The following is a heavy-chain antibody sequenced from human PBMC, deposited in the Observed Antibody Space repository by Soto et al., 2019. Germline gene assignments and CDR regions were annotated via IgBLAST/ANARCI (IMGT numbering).Heavy chain of an antibody. CDR3: ARVLHCSSTSCYIVEDY. J-gene: IGHJ4*02. CDR1: GYTFTSYG. CDR2: ISAYNGNT. V-gene: IGHV1-18*01. Sequence: ASVKVSCKASGYTFTSYGISWVRQAPGQGLEWMGWISAYNGNTNYAQKLQGRVTMTTDTSTSTAYMELRRLRSDDTAVYYCARVLHCSSTSCYIVEDYWGQGTLVTVSS. D-gene: IGHD2-2*02.